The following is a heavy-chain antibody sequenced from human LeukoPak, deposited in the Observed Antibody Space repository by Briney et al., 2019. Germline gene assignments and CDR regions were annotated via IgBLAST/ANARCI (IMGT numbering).Heavy chain of an antibody. J-gene: IGHJ4*02. CDR1: GFTLSNYW. CDR3: ARVGYSGYDYDY. CDR2: ISGSGDST. V-gene: IGHV3-23*01. Sequence: GGSLRLSCVASGFTLSNYWMHWVRQAPGKGLEWVSVISGSGDSTYYADSVEGRCTSSRDNSKDALYLQMNSLRAEDTAVYYCARVGYSGYDYDYWGQGTLVTVSS. D-gene: IGHD5-12*01.